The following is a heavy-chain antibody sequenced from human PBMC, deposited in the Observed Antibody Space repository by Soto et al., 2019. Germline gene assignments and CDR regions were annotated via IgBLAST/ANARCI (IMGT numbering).Heavy chain of an antibody. CDR3: VMVDNYVTPTPQYV. V-gene: IGHV1-18*01. D-gene: IGHD3-16*01. CDR1: GYIFVNYG. CDR2: ISPYTGNT. Sequence: QVQLVQSGDEVKKPGASVKVSCKASGYIFVNYGIAWVQQAPGQGLEWMGWISPYTGNTHSATKVQGRLTMTTDTSTSTAYMDLGSLTSDDTAVYYCVMVDNYVTPTPQYVLGQGTTVTVSS. J-gene: IGHJ6*02.